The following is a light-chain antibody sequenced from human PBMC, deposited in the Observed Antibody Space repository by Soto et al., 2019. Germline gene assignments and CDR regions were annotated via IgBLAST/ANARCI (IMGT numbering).Light chain of an antibody. CDR2: DVT. Sequence: QSALTQPASVSGSPGQSITISCTGTSSDVGAYNYVSWYQQHPGKAPKLMIYDVTKRPSGVSNRFSGSKSGNTASLTISGLQAEDEADYYCSSYTSSSTLRGVFGTGTKVTVL. CDR3: SSYTSSSTLRGV. CDR1: SSDVGAYNY. J-gene: IGLJ1*01. V-gene: IGLV2-14*01.